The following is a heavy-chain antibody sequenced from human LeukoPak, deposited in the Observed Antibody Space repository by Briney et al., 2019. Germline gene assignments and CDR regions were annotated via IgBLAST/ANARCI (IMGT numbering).Heavy chain of an antibody. CDR1: GYTFTNYY. J-gene: IGHJ3*02. CDR2: INSNRGGT. CDR3: ARGHGADASDI. D-gene: IGHD1-26*01. Sequence: ASVKVSCKASGYTFTNYYIHWVRQAPGQGLEWMGWINSNRGGTNYAQKFQGRVTMTRDTSISTAYMELPSVRSDDTAVYYCARGHGADASDIWGPGTMVTVSS. V-gene: IGHV1-2*02.